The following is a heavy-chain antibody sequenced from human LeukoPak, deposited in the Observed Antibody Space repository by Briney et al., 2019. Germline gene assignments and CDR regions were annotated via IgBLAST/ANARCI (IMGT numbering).Heavy chain of an antibody. Sequence: PGGSLRLSCAASGFTFSDHYMDWVRQAPGKGLEWVGRSRNKANSYTTEYAASVKGRFTISRDDSKNSLDLQMNSLKTEDTAVYYCARAPATAGRYPFDIWGQGTMVTVSS. J-gene: IGHJ3*02. CDR2: SRNKANSYTT. D-gene: IGHD2-21*02. CDR1: GFTFSDHY. CDR3: ARAPATAGRYPFDI. V-gene: IGHV3-72*01.